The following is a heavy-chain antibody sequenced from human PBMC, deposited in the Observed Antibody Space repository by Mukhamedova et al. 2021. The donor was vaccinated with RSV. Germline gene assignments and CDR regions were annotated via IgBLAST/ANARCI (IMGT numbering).Heavy chain of an antibody. D-gene: IGHD3-22*01. Sequence: GLEWVSSISSCSGNIYYADSLKGRFTISRDNAKNSLYLQLNSLRAEDTAVYYCARDYYFDAGDAFDIWGQGTMVTVSS. V-gene: IGHV3-21*01. J-gene: IGHJ3*02. CDR3: ARDYYFDAGDAFDI. CDR2: ISSCSGNI.